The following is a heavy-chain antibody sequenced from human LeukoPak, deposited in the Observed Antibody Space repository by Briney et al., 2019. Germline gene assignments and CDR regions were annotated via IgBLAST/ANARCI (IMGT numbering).Heavy chain of an antibody. J-gene: IGHJ4*02. Sequence: SQTLSLTCTVSADSLSSGGHYWARIRQLPGKGLESIGFIHHSGSSRHNPSLKDRVAISVDASRKQFALRLSSVTAADTAIYYCARGGNRFGGFYFDYWGQGIQVSVSS. CDR2: IHHSGSS. V-gene: IGHV4-31*03. D-gene: IGHD3-10*01. CDR3: ARGGNRFGGFYFDY. CDR1: ADSLSSGGHY.